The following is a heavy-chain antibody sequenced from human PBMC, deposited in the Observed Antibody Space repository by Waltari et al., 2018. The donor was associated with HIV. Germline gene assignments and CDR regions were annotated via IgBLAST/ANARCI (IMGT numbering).Heavy chain of an antibody. CDR3: ARTSVYYDSSGPWYFDY. J-gene: IGHJ4*02. CDR2: IYPGDSDT. CDR1: GYSFTTSW. D-gene: IGHD3-22*01. V-gene: IGHV5-51*01. Sequence: EVQLLQSGAEVKKPGESLKISCKASGYSFTTSWIGWVRQLPGQGLEWMGIIYPGDSDTRYSPSFQGQVIISVDKSISTAYLQWSSLMASDTAVYYCARTSVYYDSSGPWYFDYWGQGTLVTVSS.